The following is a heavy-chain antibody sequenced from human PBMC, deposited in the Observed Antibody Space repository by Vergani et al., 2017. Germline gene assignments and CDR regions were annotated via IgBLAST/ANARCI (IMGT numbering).Heavy chain of an antibody. J-gene: IGHJ6*02. CDR3: AKNLGSGSYGYYYGMDV. Sequence: EVQLLESGGGLVQPGGSLRLSCGASGFTFSSYAMTWVRQAPGKGLEWVSRVKSDGNSAMYADSVKGRFTISRDNSKNTLYLQMNSLRAEDTAVYYCAKNLGSGSYGYYYGMDVWGQGP. CDR2: VKSDGNSA. CDR1: GFTFSSYA. V-gene: IGHV3-23*03. D-gene: IGHD3-10*01.